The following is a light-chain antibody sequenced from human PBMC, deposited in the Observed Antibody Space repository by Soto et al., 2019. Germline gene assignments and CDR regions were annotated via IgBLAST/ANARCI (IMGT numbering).Light chain of an antibody. V-gene: IGKV3-15*01. Sequence: EIVMTQSPATLSASPGERATLSCRASQSVSSNLAWYQQKPGRAPRLLICGASTRATGIPARFSGSGSGTEFTLTISSLQSEDFAVYHCQQYNSWPLTFGGGTKVDIK. CDR1: QSVSSN. CDR3: QQYNSWPLT. CDR2: GAS. J-gene: IGKJ4*01.